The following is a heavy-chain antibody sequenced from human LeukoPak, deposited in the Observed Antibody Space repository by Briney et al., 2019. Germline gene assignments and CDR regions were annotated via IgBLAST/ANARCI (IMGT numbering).Heavy chain of an antibody. J-gene: IGHJ5*02. D-gene: IGHD3-3*01. CDR3: ARSQYYDFWSGHYINP. CDR1: GGSISSGSYY. V-gene: IGHV4-61*02. CDR2: IYTSGST. Sequence: PSETLSLTCTVSGGSISSGSYYWSWIRQPAGKGLEWIGRIYTSGSTNYNPTLKSRVTISVDTSKNQFSLKLSSVTAADTAVYYCARSQYYDFWSGHYINPWGQGTLVTVSS.